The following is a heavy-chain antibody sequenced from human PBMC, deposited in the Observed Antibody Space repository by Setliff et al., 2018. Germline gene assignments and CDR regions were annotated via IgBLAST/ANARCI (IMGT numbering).Heavy chain of an antibody. CDR1: GFTFSRYW. J-gene: IGHJ6*03. Sequence: AGGSLRLSCAASGFTFSRYWMYWVRQVPGKGLVWVSRINPDGSITNYADSVRGRFTISRDNAKNTLYLQMNSLRAEDTAVYFCASIDWGENFYNTDVWGKGTTVTVSS. V-gene: IGHV3-74*01. CDR2: INPDGSIT. D-gene: IGHD7-27*01. CDR3: ASIDWGENFYNTDV.